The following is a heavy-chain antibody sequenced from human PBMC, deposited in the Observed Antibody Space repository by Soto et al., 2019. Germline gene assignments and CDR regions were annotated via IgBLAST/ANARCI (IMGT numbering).Heavy chain of an antibody. D-gene: IGHD6-13*01. CDR2: IYYSGST. CDR1: GGSLSSGDYY. CDR3: ARECIAAAGSTYYFDY. J-gene: IGHJ4*02. V-gene: IGHV4-30-4*01. Sequence: PSETLSLTWTVSGGSLSSGDYYWSWIRQPPGKGLEWIGYIYYSGSTYYNPSLKSRVTISVDTSKNQFSLKLSSVTAADTAVYYCARECIAAAGSTYYFDYWGQGTLVTVSS.